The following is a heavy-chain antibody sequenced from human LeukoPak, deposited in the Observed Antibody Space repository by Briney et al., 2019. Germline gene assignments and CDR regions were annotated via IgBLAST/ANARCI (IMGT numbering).Heavy chain of an antibody. V-gene: IGHV3-23*01. CDR2: ISISGGST. CDR3: AKQGSGWFVSDC. Sequence: QAGGSLRLSCAASGFTFNTYAMSWVRQAPGKGLEWVSTISISGGSTFYADSVKGRFSMSRDNSKNSLYLKMNSLRAEDTAVYYCAKQGSGWFVSDCWGQGTLVTVSS. CDR1: GFTFNTYA. D-gene: IGHD6-19*01. J-gene: IGHJ4*02.